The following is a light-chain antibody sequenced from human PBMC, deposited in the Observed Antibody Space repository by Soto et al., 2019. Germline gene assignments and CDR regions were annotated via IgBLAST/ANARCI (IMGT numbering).Light chain of an antibody. Sequence: EIVLTQSPATLSLSPGERATLSCRASQSVSSNLAWYQQKPGQAPRLLIYDASNRATGIPARFSGSGSGTDFTLTISSLEPEDFAVYYCQHRSNWPTFGQGTRLEIK. J-gene: IGKJ5*01. CDR3: QHRSNWPT. CDR1: QSVSSN. CDR2: DAS. V-gene: IGKV3-11*01.